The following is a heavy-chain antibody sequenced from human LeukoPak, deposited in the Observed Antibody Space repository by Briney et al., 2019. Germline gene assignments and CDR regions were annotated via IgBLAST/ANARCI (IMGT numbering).Heavy chain of an antibody. D-gene: IGHD2-8*01. J-gene: IGHJ6*02. CDR1: GFTFSSYG. Sequence: GRSLRLSCEASGFTFSSYGIHWVRQAPGKGLEWVAVISYDGSSMFYADSVKGRFTVSRDNLKNTLYLQMDSLRAEDSAVYYCAKLPFPSRMSYHYYGMDVWGQGTTVTVPS. V-gene: IGHV3-30*18. CDR2: ISYDGSSM. CDR3: AKLPFPSRMSYHYYGMDV.